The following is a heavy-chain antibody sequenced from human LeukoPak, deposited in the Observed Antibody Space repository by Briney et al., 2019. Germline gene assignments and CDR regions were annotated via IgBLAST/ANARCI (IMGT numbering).Heavy chain of an antibody. CDR2: INSDGSST. D-gene: IGHD5-12*01. J-gene: IGHJ4*02. CDR3: ARDRRGGGYGNFDY. CDR1: GFTFSNYW. Sequence: GGSLRLSCAASGFTFSNYWMHWVRQAPGKGLVWVSRINSDGSSTSYADSVKGRFTISRDNAKNTLYLQMNSLRAEDTAVYYCARDRRGGGYGNFDYWGQGTLVTVSS. V-gene: IGHV3-74*01.